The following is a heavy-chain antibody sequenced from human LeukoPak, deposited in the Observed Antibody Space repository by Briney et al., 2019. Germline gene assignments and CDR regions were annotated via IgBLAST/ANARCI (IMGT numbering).Heavy chain of an antibody. D-gene: IGHD6-19*01. Sequence: GSLRLSCAASGFTFSTYWMSWVRQAPGKGLEWVANIMQDGSDKYSVDSVRGRFTISRDNAKNSLYLQMDSLRAEDTAVYYCVRTRGWAYFDYWGQGTLVTVSS. CDR1: GFTFSTYW. CDR2: IMQDGSDK. V-gene: IGHV3-7*01. CDR3: VRTRGWAYFDY. J-gene: IGHJ4*02.